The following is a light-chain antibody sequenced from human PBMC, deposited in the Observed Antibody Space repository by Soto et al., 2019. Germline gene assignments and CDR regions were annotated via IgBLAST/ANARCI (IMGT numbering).Light chain of an antibody. CDR3: QQAYSPPWT. V-gene: IGKV1-33*01. J-gene: IGKJ1*01. CDR1: QDIGNY. Sequence: MQSSQSPFSLSASVGDRVTITCQASQDIGNYLNWYQQKPGKAPKILIYETPNMEIGVPSKFSGSGSGTDFTLTLNRLQPEDFATYYCQQAYSPPWTFGQGTKVDI. CDR2: ETP.